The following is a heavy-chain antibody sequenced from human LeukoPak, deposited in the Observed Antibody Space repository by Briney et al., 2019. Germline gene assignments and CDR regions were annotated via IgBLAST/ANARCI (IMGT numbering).Heavy chain of an antibody. CDR3: ARDGTDYGGDY. J-gene: IGHJ4*02. CDR2: ISYDGSNK. Sequence: GGSLRLSCAASGFTFSSYAMHWVRQAPGKGLEWVAVISYDGSNKYYAGSVKGRSTISRDNSKNTLYLQMNSLRAGDTAVYYCARDGTDYGGDYWGQGTLVTVSS. D-gene: IGHD4-17*01. V-gene: IGHV3-30*04. CDR1: GFTFSSYA.